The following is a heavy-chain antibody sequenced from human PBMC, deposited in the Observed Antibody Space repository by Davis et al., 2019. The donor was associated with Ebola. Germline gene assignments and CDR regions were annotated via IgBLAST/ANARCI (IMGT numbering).Heavy chain of an antibody. CDR3: ARDRGYNYGLPDY. D-gene: IGHD5-18*01. J-gene: IGHJ4*02. CDR2: ISGDSLYT. V-gene: IGHV3-11*06. Sequence: PGGSLRLSCAASGFTFTDYYMGWIRQAPGKGLEWVSYISGDSLYTNYADSVRGRLTISRDDAKNSLYLQMNSLRAEDTAVYYCARDRGYNYGLPDYWGQGTLVTVSS. CDR1: GFTFTDYY.